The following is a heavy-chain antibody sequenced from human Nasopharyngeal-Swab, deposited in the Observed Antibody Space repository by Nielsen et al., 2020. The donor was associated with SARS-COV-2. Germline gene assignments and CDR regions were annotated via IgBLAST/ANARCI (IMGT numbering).Heavy chain of an antibody. D-gene: IGHD3-3*01. Sequence: ASVKVSCKVSGYTLPELSMHWVRQAPGKGLAWMGGFDPEDGETIYAQKFQGRVTMTEDTSTDTAYMELSSLRSEETAVYYCATAHLFWSGYYSNWFDPWGQGTLVTVSS. V-gene: IGHV1-24*01. CDR1: GYTLPELS. CDR2: FDPEDGET. CDR3: ATAHLFWSGYYSNWFDP. J-gene: IGHJ5*02.